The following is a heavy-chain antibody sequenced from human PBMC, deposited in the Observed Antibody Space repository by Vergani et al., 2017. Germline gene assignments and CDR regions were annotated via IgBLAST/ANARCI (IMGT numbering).Heavy chain of an antibody. Sequence: QVQLVQSGAEVKKPGASVKVSCKASGGTFSSYAISWVRQAPGQGLEWMGRIITILGTANYAQKFQGRVTITADESTSTAYMELSSLRSEDTAVYYCARGVGSSSEAYWLGQNWFDPWGQGTLVTVSS. J-gene: IGHJ5*02. CDR3: ARGVGSSSEAYWLGQNWFDP. CDR1: GGTFSSYA. CDR2: IITILGTA. D-gene: IGHD6-6*01. V-gene: IGHV1-69*11.